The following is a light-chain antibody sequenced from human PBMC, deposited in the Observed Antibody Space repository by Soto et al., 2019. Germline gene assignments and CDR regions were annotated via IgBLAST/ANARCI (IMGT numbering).Light chain of an antibody. CDR2: DVS. J-gene: IGLJ3*02. Sequence: QSALTQPASVSGSPGQSITISCTGTSSDVGGYNYVSWYQQHPGKAPKLMIYDVSNRPSGVSNRFSGSKSGNTASLTIYGLQAEDEDDYYCSSYTSSSTLRVVVGGTMLTVL. V-gene: IGLV2-14*01. CDR3: SSYTSSSTLRV. CDR1: SSDVGGYNY.